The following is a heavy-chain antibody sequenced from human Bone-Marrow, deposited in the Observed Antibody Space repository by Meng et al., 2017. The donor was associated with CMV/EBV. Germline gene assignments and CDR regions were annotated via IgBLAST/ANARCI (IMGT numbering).Heavy chain of an antibody. CDR1: GYIFTAYY. J-gene: IGHJ6*02. V-gene: IGHV1-2*02. CDR2: INPNSGGT. D-gene: IGHD2-2*01. CDR3: ARDLVPVHRQVYYGMDV. Sequence: ASVKVSCKASGYIFTAYYMHWVRQAPGQGLEWMGWINPNSGGTNYAQKFQGRVTMTRDTSISTAYMELSRLRSDDTAVYYCARDLVPVHRQVYYGMDVWGQGTTVTVSS.